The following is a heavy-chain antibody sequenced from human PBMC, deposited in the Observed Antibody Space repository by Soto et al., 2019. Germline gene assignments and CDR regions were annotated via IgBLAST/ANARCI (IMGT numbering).Heavy chain of an antibody. Sequence: GESLRLSCAASGFTFRNYAMDWVRQAPGKGLEWVSAISNSFSEGNTHYADSVKGRFTISRDNDKNTVFLEMNSLTVEDTAVYYCAKVFSPGGGNYFDHWGLGTLVTVSS. CDR2: ISNSFSEGNT. V-gene: IGHV3-23*01. J-gene: IGHJ4*02. CDR1: GFTFRNYA. CDR3: AKVFSPGGGNYFDH.